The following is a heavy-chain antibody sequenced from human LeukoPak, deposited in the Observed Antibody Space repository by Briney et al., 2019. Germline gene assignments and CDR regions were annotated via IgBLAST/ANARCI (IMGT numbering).Heavy chain of an antibody. CDR2: IFQSGST. D-gene: IGHD5-24*01. J-gene: IGHJ6*03. Sequence: KPSETLSLTCAVSGYSISNSYYWGWIRQPPGKGLEWIGNIFQSGSTFYNPSLKSRVTISVDTSENQFTLKLSSVTAADTAVYYCARHGSAGHYYYYMDVWGKGTTVTVSS. CDR3: ARHGSAGHYYYYMDV. CDR1: GYSISNSYY. V-gene: IGHV4-38-2*01.